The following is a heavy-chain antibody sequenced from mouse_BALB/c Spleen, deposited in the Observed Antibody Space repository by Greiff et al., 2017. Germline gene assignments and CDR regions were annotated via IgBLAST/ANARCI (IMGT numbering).Heavy chain of an antibody. CDR1: GYAFSSYW. CDR3: ARSPYYYGSSNYYAMDY. V-gene: IGHV1-80*01. D-gene: IGHD1-1*01. CDR2: IYPGDGDT. J-gene: IGHJ4*01. Sequence: VKLQESGAELVRPGSSVKISCKASGYAFSSYWMNWVKQRPGQGLEWIGQIYPGDGDTNYNGKFKGKATLTADKSSSTAYMQLSSLTSEDSAVYFCARSPYYYGSSNYYAMDYWGQGTSVTVSS.